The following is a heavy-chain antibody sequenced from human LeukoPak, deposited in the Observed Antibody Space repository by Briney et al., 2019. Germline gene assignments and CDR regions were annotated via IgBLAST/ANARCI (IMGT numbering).Heavy chain of an antibody. D-gene: IGHD2-15*01. CDR3: AKVGVGDIVVVVAATPPFDY. J-gene: IGHJ4*02. Sequence: GRSLRLSCVASGFTFSSYGMHWVRQAPGKGLEWVAVISYDGSNKYYADSVKGRFTISRDNSKNTLYLQMNSLRAEDTAVYYCAKVGVGDIVVVVAATPPFDYWGQGTLVTVSS. CDR2: ISYDGSNK. CDR1: GFTFSSYG. V-gene: IGHV3-30*18.